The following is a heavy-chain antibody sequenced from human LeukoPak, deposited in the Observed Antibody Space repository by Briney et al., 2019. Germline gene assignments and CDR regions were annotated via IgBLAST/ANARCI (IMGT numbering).Heavy chain of an antibody. CDR2: ISSSSSYI. Sequence: GGSLRLSCAAPGFTFSSYSMNWVRQAPGKGLEWVSSISSSSSYIYYADSVKGRFTISRDNAKNSLYLQMNSLRAEDTAVYYCARDSSGSYSSFDYWGQGTLVTVSS. J-gene: IGHJ4*02. CDR1: GFTFSSYS. CDR3: ARDSSGSYSSFDY. V-gene: IGHV3-21*01. D-gene: IGHD1-26*01.